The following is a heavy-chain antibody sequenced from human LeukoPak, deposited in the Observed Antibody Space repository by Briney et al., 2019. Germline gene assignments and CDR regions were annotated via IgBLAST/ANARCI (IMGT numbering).Heavy chain of an antibody. V-gene: IGHV1-18*01. D-gene: IGHD2-2*01. J-gene: IGHJ4*02. CDR2: ISAYNGNT. CDR1: GYTFTRYG. CDR3: AREGSYCSSTSCYCDY. Sequence: ASVNVSCKASGYTFTRYGISWVRQAPGQGLEWMGWISAYNGNTNYAQKLQGRVTMTTDTSTSTAYMELRSLRSDDTAVYYCAREGSYCSSTSCYCDYWGQGTLVTVSS.